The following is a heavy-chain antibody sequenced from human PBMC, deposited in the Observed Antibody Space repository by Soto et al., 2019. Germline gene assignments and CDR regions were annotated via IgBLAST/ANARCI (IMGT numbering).Heavy chain of an antibody. Sequence: QVQLVQSGAEVKKPGSSVKVSCKSSGGTCISYAISWVRQAPGQGLEWMGGVIPMFGTANYAQKFQGRVTITADESTSTSYMELSNLRSEDTAVYYCARGGFYYDSSGYYCLDYWGQGTLVTVSS. CDR1: GGTCISYA. V-gene: IGHV1-69*01. D-gene: IGHD3-22*01. J-gene: IGHJ4*02. CDR2: VIPMFGTA. CDR3: ARGGFYYDSSGYYCLDY.